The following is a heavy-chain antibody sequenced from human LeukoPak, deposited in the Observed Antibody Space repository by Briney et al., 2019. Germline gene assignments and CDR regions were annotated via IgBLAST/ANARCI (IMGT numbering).Heavy chain of an antibody. D-gene: IGHD3-10*01. CDR3: ARNLWFGESSDAFDM. CDR2: INPNSGGT. J-gene: IGHJ3*02. V-gene: IGHV1-2*02. CDR1: GYTFTGYY. Sequence: GASVKVSCKASGYTFTGYYMHWVRQAPGQGLEWMGWINPNSGGTNYARKFQGRVTMTRDTSISTAYMDMSSLRSDDTAVYYCARNLWFGESSDAFDMWGQGTMVTVSS.